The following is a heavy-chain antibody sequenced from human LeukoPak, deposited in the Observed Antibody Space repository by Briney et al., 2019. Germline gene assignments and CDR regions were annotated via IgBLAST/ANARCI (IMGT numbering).Heavy chain of an antibody. CDR2: INYSGCT. J-gene: IGHJ4*02. D-gene: IGHD2-15*01. CDR3: ARLWSTDCSGGTCPHQPNY. CDR1: GGSISSSSYY. V-gene: IGHV4-39*01. Sequence: PSETLSLTCTVSGGSISSSSYYWGWIRQPPGKGLEWIGSINYSGCTHYNPSLKSRFTISADKSKNQSSLKLRSVTAADTAVYYCARLWSTDCSGGTCPHQPNYWGQGILVTVSS.